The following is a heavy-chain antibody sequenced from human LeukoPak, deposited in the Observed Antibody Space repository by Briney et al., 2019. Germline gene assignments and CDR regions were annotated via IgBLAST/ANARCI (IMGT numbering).Heavy chain of an antibody. D-gene: IGHD3-10*01. Sequence: SETLSLTCTVSGGSISSSSYYWGWIRQPPGKGLEWIGSIYYSGSTYYNPSLKSRVTISVDTSKNQFSLKLSSVTAADTAVYYCARTGSISQGSFDYWGQGTLVTVSS. CDR1: GGSISSSSYY. CDR3: ARTGSISQGSFDY. J-gene: IGHJ4*02. V-gene: IGHV4-39*01. CDR2: IYYSGST.